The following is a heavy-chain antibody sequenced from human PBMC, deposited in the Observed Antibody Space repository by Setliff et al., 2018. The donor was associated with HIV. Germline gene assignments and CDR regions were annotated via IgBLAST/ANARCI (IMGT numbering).Heavy chain of an antibody. D-gene: IGHD3-22*01. J-gene: IGHJ5*02. Sequence: SETLSLTCSVSGVSIVSGGFYYSWIRQHPGKGLEWLGTVYYTGKTYYNPSLQSRLTMSADTSKNQLYLKMNSVTAADTAVYYCARHAVPHYYDSSGPSWGPGTLVTVSS. CDR1: GVSIVSGGFY. V-gene: IGHV4-31*03. CDR2: VYYTGKT. CDR3: ARHAVPHYYDSSGPS.